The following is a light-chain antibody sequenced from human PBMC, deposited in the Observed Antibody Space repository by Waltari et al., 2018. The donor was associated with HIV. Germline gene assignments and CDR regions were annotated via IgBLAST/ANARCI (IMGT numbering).Light chain of an antibody. CDR2: KNN. V-gene: IGLV1-47*01. Sequence: QSVLTQPPSASGTPGQRVTISFFGSSSNIATNHVYWYQQLPGTAPKLLIYKNNQRPSGVTDRFSGSKSGTSASLAISGLRSEDEAEYYCAAWDDSLSGWAFGGGTKLTVL. CDR3: AAWDDSLSGWA. CDR1: SSNIATNH. J-gene: IGLJ3*02.